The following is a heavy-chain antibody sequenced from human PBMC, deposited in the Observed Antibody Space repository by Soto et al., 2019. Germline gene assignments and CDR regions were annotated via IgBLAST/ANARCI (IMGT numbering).Heavy chain of an antibody. CDR1: GGTFSSYA. D-gene: IGHD3-9*01. CDR2: IIPIFGTA. J-gene: IGHJ6*02. V-gene: IGHV1-69*06. Sequence: ASVKVSCKASGGTFSSYAISWVRQAPGQGLEWMGGIIPIFGTANYAQKFQGRVTITADKSTSTAYMELSSLRSEDTDVYYCAAVFCLARYYYYGMDVWGQGTTVTVS. CDR3: AAVFCLARYYYYGMDV.